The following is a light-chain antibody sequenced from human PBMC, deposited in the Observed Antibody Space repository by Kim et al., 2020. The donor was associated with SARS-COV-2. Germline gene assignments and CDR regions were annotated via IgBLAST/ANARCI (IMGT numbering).Light chain of an antibody. CDR1: NIGSKS. CDR2: YDS. Sequence: SYELTQPPSVSVAPGKTARITCGGNNIGSKSVHWYQQKPGQAPVLVIYYDSDRPSGIPERFSGSNSGNTATLTISRVEAGDVADYYCQVWDSSSDLSYVFGTGTKVTVL. V-gene: IGLV3-21*04. CDR3: QVWDSSSDLSYV. J-gene: IGLJ1*01.